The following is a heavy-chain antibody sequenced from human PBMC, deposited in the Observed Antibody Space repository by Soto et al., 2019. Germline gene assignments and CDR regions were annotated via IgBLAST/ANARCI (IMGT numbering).Heavy chain of an antibody. V-gene: IGHV3-48*03. CDR2: ISSVGGII. J-gene: IGHJ6*02. CDR3: ERRWFGDLSYGMDV. CDR1: GFSFSIYC. D-gene: IGHD3-10*01. Sequence: GGSLRLSCTASGFSFSIYCMNWVRQVPGKVPEWVAHISSVGGIIYYADARKGRCTISRHNARNSLCLKVDSLRAEDKAVYYCERRWFGDLSYGMDVWGQGTTVTVSS.